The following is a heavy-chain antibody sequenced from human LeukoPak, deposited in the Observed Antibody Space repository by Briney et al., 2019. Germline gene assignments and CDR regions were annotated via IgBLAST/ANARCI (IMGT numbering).Heavy chain of an antibody. CDR3: VRDPILGFPDYFDS. D-gene: IGHD3-3*01. CDR1: GFTFSNYW. V-gene: IGHV3-74*01. CDR2: INGDGSTI. J-gene: IGHJ4*02. Sequence: GGSLRLSCVVSGFTFSNYWMHWVRQAPGKGLLWVSRINGDGSTISYADSVKGRFTISRDNSKNTVYLQMNSLRVEDTAVYYCVRDPILGFPDYFDSWGQGTLVTVSS.